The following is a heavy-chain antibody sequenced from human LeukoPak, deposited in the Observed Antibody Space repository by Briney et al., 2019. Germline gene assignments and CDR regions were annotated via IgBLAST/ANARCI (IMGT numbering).Heavy chain of an antibody. D-gene: IGHD2-15*01. Sequence: PGGSLRLSCAASGFTFDDYTMHWVRQAPGKGLEWVSLISWDGGSTYYADSVKGRFTISRDNSKNSLYLQMNSLRTEDTALYYCAKDIGGGGDYYYMDVWGKGTTVTVSS. V-gene: IGHV3-43*01. CDR3: AKDIGGGGDYYYMDV. CDR2: ISWDGGST. J-gene: IGHJ6*03. CDR1: GFTFDDYT.